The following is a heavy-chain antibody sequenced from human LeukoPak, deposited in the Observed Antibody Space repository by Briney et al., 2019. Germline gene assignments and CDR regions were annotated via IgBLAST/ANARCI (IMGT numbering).Heavy chain of an antibody. Sequence: GGSLRLSCAAYGFTFSSYGMHWVRQAPGKGLEWVAVISYDGSNKYYADSVKGRFTISRDNSKNTLYLQMNSLRAEDTAVYYCARDSEQWLPVADAFDIWGQGTMVTVSS. J-gene: IGHJ3*02. V-gene: IGHV3-30*03. CDR3: ARDSEQWLPVADAFDI. D-gene: IGHD6-19*01. CDR1: GFTFSSYG. CDR2: ISYDGSNK.